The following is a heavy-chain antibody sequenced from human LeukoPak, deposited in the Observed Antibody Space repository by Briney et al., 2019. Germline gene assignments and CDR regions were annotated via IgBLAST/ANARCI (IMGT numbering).Heavy chain of an antibody. CDR3: ATYSEELYYYYGMDV. Sequence: VSVEVSCKASGYTFTSYAMNWVRQAPGQGLEWMGWINTNTGNPTYAQGFTGRFVFSLDTSVSTAYLQISSLKAEDTAVYYCATYSEELYYYYGMDVWGQGTTVTVSS. J-gene: IGHJ6*02. CDR2: INTNTGNP. D-gene: IGHD1-26*01. V-gene: IGHV7-4-1*02. CDR1: GYTFTSYA.